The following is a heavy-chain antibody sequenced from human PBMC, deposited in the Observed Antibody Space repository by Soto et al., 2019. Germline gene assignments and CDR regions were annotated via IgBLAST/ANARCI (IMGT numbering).Heavy chain of an antibody. CDR1: GGSISSSSYY. J-gene: IGHJ4*02. Sequence: SETLSLTCTVSGGSISSSSYYWGWIRQPPGKGLEWIGCIYYSGSTNYNPSLKSRVTISVDTSKNQFSLTATSVTAADTAVYYGARRIVATGTFDYWGQETLLTVSS. V-gene: IGHV4-39*01. CDR2: IYYSGST. D-gene: IGHD5-12*01. CDR3: ARRIVATGTFDY.